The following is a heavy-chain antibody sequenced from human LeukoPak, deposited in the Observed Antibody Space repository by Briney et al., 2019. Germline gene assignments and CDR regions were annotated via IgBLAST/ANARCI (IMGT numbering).Heavy chain of an antibody. V-gene: IGHV1-69*04. CDR3: ARGVPGDTYYYDSGVYHRDVSAFDI. Sequence: GASVKVSCKASGGTFSSYAISWVRQAPGQGLEWMGRIIPILGIANYAQKFQGRVTITADKSTSTAYMELSSLRSEDTAVYYCARGVPGDTYYYDSGVYHRDVSAFDIWGQGTMVTVSS. CDR1: GGTFSSYA. CDR2: IIPILGIA. D-gene: IGHD3-22*01. J-gene: IGHJ3*02.